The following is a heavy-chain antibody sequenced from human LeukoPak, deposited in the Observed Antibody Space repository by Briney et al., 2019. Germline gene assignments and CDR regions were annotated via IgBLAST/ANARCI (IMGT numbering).Heavy chain of an antibody. Sequence: ASVKVSCKASGYTFTGYYMHWVRQAPGQGLEWMGWINPNSGGTNYAQKFQGRVTMTRDTSISTVYMELSRLRSDDTAVYYCARAKMLSSGWYHMGYWGQGTLVTVSS. V-gene: IGHV1-2*02. D-gene: IGHD6-19*01. CDR1: GYTFTGYY. J-gene: IGHJ4*02. CDR3: ARAKMLSSGWYHMGY. CDR2: INPNSGGT.